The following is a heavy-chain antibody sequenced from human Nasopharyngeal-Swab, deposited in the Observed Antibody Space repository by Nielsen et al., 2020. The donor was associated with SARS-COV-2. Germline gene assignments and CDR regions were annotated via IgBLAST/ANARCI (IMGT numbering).Heavy chain of an antibody. D-gene: IGHD2/OR15-2a*01. CDR1: GFTFSNYR. J-gene: IGHJ4*02. Sequence: GESLKISCAASGFTFSNYRMHWVRQAPGKVLVWVSRITGDGSSLNYADFVKGRFTISTDNAKSTLYLEMNSLRAEDTAVYYCARGRGSSTSMIGYWGQGTLVTVSS. V-gene: IGHV3-74*01. CDR2: ITGDGSSL. CDR3: ARGRGSSTSMIGY.